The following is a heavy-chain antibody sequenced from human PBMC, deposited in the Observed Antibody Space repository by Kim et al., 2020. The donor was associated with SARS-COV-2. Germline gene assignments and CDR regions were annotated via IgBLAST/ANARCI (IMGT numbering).Heavy chain of an antibody. D-gene: IGHD6-13*01. CDR1: GFTFSSYS. J-gene: IGHJ4*01. CDR3: ARVRYSSSWYRRYYFDY. V-gene: IGHV3-48*04. Sequence: GGSLRLSCAASGFTFSSYSMNWVRQAPGKGLEWVSYISSSSSTIYYADSVKDRFTISRDNAKKSLYLQMNSLRAEDTAVYYCARVRYSSSWYRRYYFDY. CDR2: ISSSSSTI.